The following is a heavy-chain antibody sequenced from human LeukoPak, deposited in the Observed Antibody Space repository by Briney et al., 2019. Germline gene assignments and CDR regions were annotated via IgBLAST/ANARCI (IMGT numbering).Heavy chain of an antibody. CDR2: IYHSGGT. J-gene: IGHJ5*02. CDR3: ARLEDVRVSMVPGLMMTPPYFDP. CDR1: GASITTDSYY. V-gene: IGHV4-61*01. D-gene: IGHD3-10*01. Sequence: PSATLSLTCTVSGASITTDSYYWSWIRQPPGKELEWIGYIYHSGGTSYNPSLKSRVTISVNTSKNQFSLRLSSVTAADTAVYYCARLEDVRVSMVPGLMMTPPYFDPWGQGTLVTVSS.